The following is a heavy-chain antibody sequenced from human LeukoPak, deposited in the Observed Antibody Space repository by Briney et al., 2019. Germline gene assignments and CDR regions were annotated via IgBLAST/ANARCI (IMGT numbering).Heavy chain of an antibody. CDR2: SGGASST. D-gene: IGHD4-11*01. CDR3: AKDISRAPLSNVFDY. CDR1: GFTFSHYA. V-gene: IGHV3-23*01. J-gene: IGHJ4*02. Sequence: GGSLRLSCAASGFTFSHYAMSWVRQAPGKGLEWVSSGGASSTYYADSVQGRFTISRDNSKNTLYLQMNSLRAEDTALYYCAKDISRAPLSNVFDYWGQGTLVTVSS.